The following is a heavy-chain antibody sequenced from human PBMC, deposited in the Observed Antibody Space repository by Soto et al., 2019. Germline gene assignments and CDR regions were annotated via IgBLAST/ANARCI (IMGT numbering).Heavy chain of an antibody. Sequence: SEALSLTCAVYGGSFGSYYWSWIRQPPGKGLEWIGYIYYSGSTNYNPSLKSRVTISVDTSKNQFSLKLSSVTAADTAVYYCARTGYYDSSGYPADAFDIWGQGTMVTVSS. CDR3: ARTGYYDSSGYPADAFDI. J-gene: IGHJ3*02. CDR1: GGSFGSYY. CDR2: IYYSGST. V-gene: IGHV4-59*08. D-gene: IGHD3-22*01.